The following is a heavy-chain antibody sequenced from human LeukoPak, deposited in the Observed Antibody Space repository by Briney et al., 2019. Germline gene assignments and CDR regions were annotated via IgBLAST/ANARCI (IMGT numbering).Heavy chain of an antibody. V-gene: IGHV3-48*03. CDR1: GFTFSSYE. CDR2: ISSSGSTI. D-gene: IGHD2-2*01. J-gene: IGHJ4*02. Sequence: GGSLRLSCAASGFTFSSYEMNWVRQAPGKGLEWVSYISSSGSTIYYADSVKGRYTISRDNAKNSLYLQMNSLRAEDTAVYYCASAEQRSIVPAAFDYWGQGTLAIVSS. CDR3: ASAEQRSIVPAAFDY.